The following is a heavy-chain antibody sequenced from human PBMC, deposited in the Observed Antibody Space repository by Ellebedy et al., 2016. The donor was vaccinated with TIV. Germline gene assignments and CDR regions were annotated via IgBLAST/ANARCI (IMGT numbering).Heavy chain of an antibody. V-gene: IGHV3-30*18. CDR2: ISYDGSNK. J-gene: IGHJ3*02. D-gene: IGHD6-25*01. Sequence: LSLTCAASGFTFSSYGMHWVRQAPGKGLEWVAAISYDGSNKYYADSVKGRFTISRDNSKNTLYLQMNSLRAEDTAVYYCAKLRLRDAFDIWGQGTMATVSS. CDR3: AKLRLRDAFDI. CDR1: GFTFSSYG.